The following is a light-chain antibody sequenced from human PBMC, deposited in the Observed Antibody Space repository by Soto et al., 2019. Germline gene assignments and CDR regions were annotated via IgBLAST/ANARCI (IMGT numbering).Light chain of an antibody. Sequence: DILMTQSPSTLSASVGDRVTITCRASQDISTWLAWYQQKPGKAPKLLIYAASSLQSGVPSRFSGSGSETEFTLTVSSLQPDDFATYYCQQYSKIPWTFGQGTKVDIK. V-gene: IGKV1-5*01. CDR1: QDISTW. CDR3: QQYSKIPWT. J-gene: IGKJ1*01. CDR2: AAS.